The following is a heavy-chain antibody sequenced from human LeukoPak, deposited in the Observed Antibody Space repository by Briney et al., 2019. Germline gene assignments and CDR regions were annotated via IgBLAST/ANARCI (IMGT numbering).Heavy chain of an antibody. V-gene: IGHV3-74*01. Sequence: GRSLRLSCAASGNYWMHWVRQVPGKGLVWVSHINSDGSWTSYADSVKGRFTISKDNAKNTVYLQMSSLRAEDTAVYYCVSFYETYWGRGTLVTVSS. J-gene: IGHJ4*02. CDR3: VSFYETY. CDR1: GNYW. D-gene: IGHD2/OR15-2a*01. CDR2: INSDGSWT.